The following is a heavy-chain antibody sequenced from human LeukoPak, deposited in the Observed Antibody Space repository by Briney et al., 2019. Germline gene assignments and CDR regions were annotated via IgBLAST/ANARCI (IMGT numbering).Heavy chain of an antibody. CDR1: GFTLNSYE. D-gene: IGHD1-26*01. J-gene: IGHJ4*02. Sequence: GGSLRLSCTVSGFTLNSYEMSWIRQAPGKGLEWMAFMRSDGSDEHYADSVKGRFTISRDNSHNTLYLQMNSLHSEDTAVYYCAKALGLQVGASPFDYWGQGTLVTVSS. V-gene: IGHV3-30*02. CDR3: AKALGLQVGASPFDY. CDR2: MRSDGSDE.